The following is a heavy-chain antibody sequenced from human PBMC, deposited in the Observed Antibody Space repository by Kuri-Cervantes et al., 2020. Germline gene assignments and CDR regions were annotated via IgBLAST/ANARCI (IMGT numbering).Heavy chain of an antibody. Sequence: GESLKISCAASGFTFSSYSMNWVRQAPGKGLEWVSSISSSSSYIYYADSAKGRFTISRDNAKNSLYLQMNSLRDEDTAVYYCARDRVVPAADAFISRGRGGMDVWGQGTTVTVSS. CDR2: ISSSSSYI. D-gene: IGHD2-2*01. CDR1: GFTFSSYS. J-gene: IGHJ6*02. V-gene: IGHV3-21*01. CDR3: ARDRVVPAADAFISRGRGGMDV.